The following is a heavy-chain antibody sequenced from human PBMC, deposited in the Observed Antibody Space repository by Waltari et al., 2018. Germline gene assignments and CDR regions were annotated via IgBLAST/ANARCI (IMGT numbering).Heavy chain of an antibody. J-gene: IGHJ4*02. Sequence: EVQLVESGGGLVKPGGXLRLSCAASGFTFSNXWMNXVRQAPGKGLDWVGRIKTKTDGGATDYXAAVKGRFTISRXDSXNTLXXQXNSLKTEXXXVYYXSTDHFMTTVXNTPFDYXGQGTLVTVXS. CDR2: IKTKTDGGAT. CDR3: STDHFMTTVXNTPFDY. D-gene: IGHD4-17*01. CDR1: GFTFSNXW. V-gene: IGHV3-15*07.